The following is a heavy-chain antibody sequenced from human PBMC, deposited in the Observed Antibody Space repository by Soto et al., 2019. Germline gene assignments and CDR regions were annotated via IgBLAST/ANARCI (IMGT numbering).Heavy chain of an antibody. V-gene: IGHV1-69*13. Sequence: SVKVSCKASGGTFSSYAISWVRQAPGQGLEWVGGIIPIFGTANYAQKFQGRVTITADESTSTAYMELSSLRSEDTAVYYCATSVAAAGTTGFDYWGQGTLVTVSS. D-gene: IGHD6-13*01. J-gene: IGHJ4*02. CDR1: GGTFSSYA. CDR2: IIPIFGTA. CDR3: ATSVAAAGTTGFDY.